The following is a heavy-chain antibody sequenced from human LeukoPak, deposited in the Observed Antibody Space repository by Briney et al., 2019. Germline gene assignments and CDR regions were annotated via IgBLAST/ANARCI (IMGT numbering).Heavy chain of an antibody. Sequence: GGSLRLSCAASGFTFSNYGLSWVRQAPGKGLEWVSGITGSGGSTYYADSVKGRFTISRDNSKNTLYLQMNSLRAEDTAVYYCARGASGIGGIRFDPWGQGTLVTVSS. V-gene: IGHV3-23*01. CDR1: GFTFSNYG. J-gene: IGHJ5*02. CDR2: ITGSGGST. D-gene: IGHD3-10*01. CDR3: ARGASGIGGIRFDP.